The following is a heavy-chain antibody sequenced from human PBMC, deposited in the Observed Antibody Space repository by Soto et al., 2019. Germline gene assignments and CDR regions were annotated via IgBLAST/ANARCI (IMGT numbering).Heavy chain of an antibody. CDR3: AGGVAEVTYYYYYYMAV. Sequence: SETLSLTCTVSGGSISRYYWSWIRQPPGKGLEWIGYIYYSGSTNYNPSLKSRVTISVDTSKNQFSLKLSSVTAADTAGYYCAGGVAEVTYYYYYYMAVWGKGTTVTVSS. V-gene: IGHV4-59*01. CDR2: IYYSGST. CDR1: GGSISRYY. D-gene: IGHD2-15*01. J-gene: IGHJ6*03.